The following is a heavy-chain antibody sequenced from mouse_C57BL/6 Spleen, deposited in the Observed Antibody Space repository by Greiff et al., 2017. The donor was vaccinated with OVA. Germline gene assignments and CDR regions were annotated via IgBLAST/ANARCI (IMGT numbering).Heavy chain of an antibody. CDR1: GFTFSSYT. D-gene: IGHD2-4*01. CDR2: ISGGGGNT. CDR3: ARQGIYYDYVMDY. V-gene: IGHV5-9*01. Sequence: DVKLVESGGGLVKPGGSLKLSCAASGFTFSSYTMSWVRQTPEKRLEWVATISGGGGNTYYPDSVKGRFTISRDNAKNTLYLQMSSLRSEDTALYDCARQGIYYDYVMDYWGQGTSVTVSS. J-gene: IGHJ4*01.